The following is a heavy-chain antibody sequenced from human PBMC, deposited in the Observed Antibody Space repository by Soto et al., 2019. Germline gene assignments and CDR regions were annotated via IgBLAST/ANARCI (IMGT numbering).Heavy chain of an antibody. CDR1: GLTVSGDY. Sequence: EVQLVASGGGLLQPGGSLRLSCAASGLTVSGDYMGWVRQAPGTGLEWVSGMYSDGTTNYADSVKGRFTIFRDNSKNTLFLQMNSLRVEDTAVYHCARASSRWGSEAAYWGQGTLVTVSS. D-gene: IGHD7-27*01. V-gene: IGHV3-53*01. J-gene: IGHJ4*02. CDR2: MYSDGTT. CDR3: ARASSRWGSEAAY.